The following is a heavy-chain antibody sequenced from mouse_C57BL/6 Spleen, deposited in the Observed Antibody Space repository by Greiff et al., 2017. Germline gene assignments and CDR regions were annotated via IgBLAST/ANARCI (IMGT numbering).Heavy chain of an antibody. Sequence: QVQLQQSGAELVRPGTSVKVSCKASGYAFTNYLIEWVKQRPGQGLEWIGVINPGSGGTNYNEKFKGKATLTADKSSSTAYMQLSSLTSEDSAVYFCARGGFFHYYGSSPYYFDYWGQGTTLTVSS. J-gene: IGHJ2*01. V-gene: IGHV1-54*01. CDR3: ARGGFFHYYGSSPYYFDY. D-gene: IGHD1-1*01. CDR1: GYAFTNYL. CDR2: INPGSGGT.